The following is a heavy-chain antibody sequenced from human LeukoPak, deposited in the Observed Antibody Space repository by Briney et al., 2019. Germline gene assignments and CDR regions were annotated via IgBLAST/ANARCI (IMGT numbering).Heavy chain of an antibody. CDR3: ARGGARYSGTSPNWFDY. CDR2: IIPIFGTA. Sequence: SVEVSCKASGGTFSSFAISWVRQAPGQGLEWMGGIIPIFGTADYAQMFQGRVTITTDESTSTAYMELSSLRSEDTAVYYCARGGARYSGTSPNWFDYWGQGTLVTVSS. D-gene: IGHD1-26*01. CDR1: GGTFSSFA. J-gene: IGHJ4*02. V-gene: IGHV1-69*05.